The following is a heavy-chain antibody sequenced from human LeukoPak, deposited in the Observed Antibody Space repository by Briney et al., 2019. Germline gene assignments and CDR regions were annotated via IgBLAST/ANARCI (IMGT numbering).Heavy chain of an antibody. D-gene: IGHD3-10*01. Sequence: ASVKVSCKASGYTFTSYGISWVRQAPGQGLEWMGWISAYNGNTNYAQKLQGRVTMTTDTSTSTAYMELRSLRSDDTAVYYCARAKRKGMVRGVIIEGNWFDPWGQGTLVTVSS. CDR3: ARAKRKGMVRGVIIEGNWFDP. CDR2: ISAYNGNT. CDR1: GYTFTSYG. J-gene: IGHJ5*02. V-gene: IGHV1-18*04.